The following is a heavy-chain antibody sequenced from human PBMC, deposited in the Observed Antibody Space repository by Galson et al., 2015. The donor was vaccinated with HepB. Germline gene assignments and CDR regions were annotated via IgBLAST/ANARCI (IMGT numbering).Heavy chain of an antibody. CDR3: ARGTWVTASLKKH. CDR2: ISGYNGKT. Sequence: SVKVSCKASGYNFASYGISWVRQAPGQGLEWMGWISGYNGKTKYAQKLHGRVTMTTDTISSTAYMELRSLTVHDTAVYYCARGTWVTASLKKHWGQGTLVTVSS. J-gene: IGHJ4*02. V-gene: IGHV1-18*01. CDR1: GYNFASYG. D-gene: IGHD2-21*02.